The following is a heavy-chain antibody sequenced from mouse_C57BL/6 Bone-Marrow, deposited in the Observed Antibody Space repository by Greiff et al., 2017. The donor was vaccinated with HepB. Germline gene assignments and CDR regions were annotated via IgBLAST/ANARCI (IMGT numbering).Heavy chain of an antibody. V-gene: IGHV1-19*01. CDR2: INPYNGGT. J-gene: IGHJ2*01. CDR1: GYTFTDYY. Sequence: VQLQQSGPVLVKPGASVKMSCKASGYTFTDYYMNWVKQSHGKSLEWIGVINPYNGGTSYNQKFKGKATLTVDKSSRTAYMELNSLTSEDSAVYYCASLYGNYEVDYWGQGTTLTVSS. D-gene: IGHD2-1*01. CDR3: ASLYGNYEVDY.